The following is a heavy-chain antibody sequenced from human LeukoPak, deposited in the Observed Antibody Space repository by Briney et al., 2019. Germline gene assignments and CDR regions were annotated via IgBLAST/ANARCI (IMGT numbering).Heavy chain of an antibody. V-gene: IGHV1-18*01. J-gene: IGHJ4*02. Sequence: ASVKVSCKASGYTFTSYGIGCVRQAPGQGPEWMGWISAYNGNTNYAQKLQGRVTMTTDTSTSTAYMELRSLRSDDTAVYYCARDSNFAGEFDYWGQGTLVTVSS. D-gene: IGHD7-27*01. CDR1: GYTFTSYG. CDR2: ISAYNGNT. CDR3: ARDSNFAGEFDY.